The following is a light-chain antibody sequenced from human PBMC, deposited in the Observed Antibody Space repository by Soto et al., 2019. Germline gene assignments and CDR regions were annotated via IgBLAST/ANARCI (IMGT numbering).Light chain of an antibody. CDR3: QQSYNSPPA. Sequence: IQMTQSPSSLSASVGGSVTTTCRSSQSITTYLNWYQQKPGKAPQLLIYSASSLPSGVPPRFAGSGSGTNFTLTISDLQPEDFATYYCQQSYNSPPAFGSGTRVEIK. CDR2: SAS. J-gene: IGKJ3*01. CDR1: QSITTY. V-gene: IGKV1-39*01.